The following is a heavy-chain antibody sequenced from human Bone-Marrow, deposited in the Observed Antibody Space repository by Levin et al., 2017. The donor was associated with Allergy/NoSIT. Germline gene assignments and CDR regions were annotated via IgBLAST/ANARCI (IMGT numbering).Heavy chain of an antibody. CDR2: IDGSDSYT. CDR1: GFTFNDYY. V-gene: IGHV3-11*05. D-gene: IGHD3-10*01. J-gene: IGHJ4*02. CDR3: VRDRKGAYGSGGYYFDH. Sequence: KHGESLKISCAASGFTFNDYYMSWLRQAPGKGLEWISYIDGSDSYTNYADSVKGRFTISRDNAKRSPYLQMTNLRAEDTAMYFCVRDRKGAYGSGGYYFDHWGQGVQVTVSS.